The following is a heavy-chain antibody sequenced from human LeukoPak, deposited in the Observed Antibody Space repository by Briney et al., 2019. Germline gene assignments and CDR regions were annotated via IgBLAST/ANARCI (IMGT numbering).Heavy chain of an antibody. CDR3: ARGRYCSADICTGGDSFDI. CDR2: KYARGSS. J-gene: IGHJ3*02. V-gene: IGHV4-4*07. D-gene: IGHD2-15*01. CDR1: GGSISNYY. Sequence: SETLSLTCTVSGGSISNYYWSWIRQPAGKGLEWIGRKYARGSSNYNPPVQSRVTMSVDTSKNQFSLKLRSVTAADAAVYYCARGRYCSADICTGGDSFDIWGQGTMVSVSP.